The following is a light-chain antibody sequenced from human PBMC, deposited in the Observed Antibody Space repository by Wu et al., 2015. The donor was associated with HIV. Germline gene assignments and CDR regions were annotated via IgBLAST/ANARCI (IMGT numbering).Light chain of an antibody. CDR1: QALVNY. J-gene: IGKJ1*01. V-gene: IGKV1-27*01. CDR3: QKYNVAPWT. CDR2: SAS. Sequence: GDRVTSLATSQALVNYLVLVSARSLGKVPRVLIYSASTLQSGVPSRFSGSGYGTDFTLTISSLQPEDVATYYCQKYNVAPWTFGQGTKVEIK.